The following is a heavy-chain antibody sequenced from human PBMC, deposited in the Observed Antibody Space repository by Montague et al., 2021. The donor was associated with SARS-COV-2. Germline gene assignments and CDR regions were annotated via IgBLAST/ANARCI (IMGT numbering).Heavy chain of an antibody. J-gene: IGHJ6*02. D-gene: IGHD3-3*01. V-gene: IGHV4-59*12. CDR2: TSYSGST. CDR1: GGSISPYY. CDR3: ARWGEYYDSPYYYYAMDV. Sequence: SETLSLTCTVSGGSISPYYWSWIRQSPGKGLECIGYTSYSGSTDYNPSLKSRVTISIDTSKNQFSLKLSSVTAADTAVYYCARWGEYYDSPYYYYAMDVRGQGITVTVSS.